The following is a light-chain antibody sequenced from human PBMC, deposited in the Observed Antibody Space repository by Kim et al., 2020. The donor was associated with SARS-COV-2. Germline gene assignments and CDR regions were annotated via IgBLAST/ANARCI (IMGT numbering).Light chain of an antibody. V-gene: IGLV7-46*01. CDR3: LLSYSGVHWV. Sequence: QAVVTQEPSLTVSPGGTVTLTCGSSTGAVTSGHYPYWFQQKPGQAPRTLIYDTSNKHSWTPARFSGSLLGGKAALTLSGAQPEDEADYYCLLSYSGVHWVFGGGTQLTVL. J-gene: IGLJ3*02. CDR1: TGAVTSGHY. CDR2: DTS.